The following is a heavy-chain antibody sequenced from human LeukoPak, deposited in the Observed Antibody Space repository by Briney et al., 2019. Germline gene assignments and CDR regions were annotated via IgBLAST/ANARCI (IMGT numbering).Heavy chain of an antibody. Sequence: GGSLRLSCAASGFTVSSNYMSRVRQAPGKGLEWVSVIYSGGSTYYADSVKGRFTISRHNSKNTLYLQMNSLRAEDTAVYYCARETYYYGSGKSNGMDVWGQGTTVTVSS. V-gene: IGHV3-53*04. CDR3: ARETYYYGSGKSNGMDV. J-gene: IGHJ6*02. D-gene: IGHD3-10*01. CDR1: GFTVSSNY. CDR2: IYSGGST.